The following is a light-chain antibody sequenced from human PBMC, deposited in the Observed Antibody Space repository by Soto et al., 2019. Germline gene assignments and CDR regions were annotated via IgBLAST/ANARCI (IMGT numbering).Light chain of an antibody. CDR3: QQRSNWLPLT. Sequence: EIAMTQSPATLSVSPGERATLSCRASQSVSSNLAWYQQKPGQAPRLLIYDASNRATGIPARFSGSGSGTDFTLTISSLEPEDFAVYYCQQRSNWLPLTFGGGTKVDIK. V-gene: IGKV3-11*01. CDR2: DAS. CDR1: QSVSSN. J-gene: IGKJ4*01.